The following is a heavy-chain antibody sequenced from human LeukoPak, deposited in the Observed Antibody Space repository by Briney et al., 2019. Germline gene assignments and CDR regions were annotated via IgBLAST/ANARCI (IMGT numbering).Heavy chain of an antibody. Sequence: DPSDTLSLTCTISGGSISSSYWSWIRQPPGKGLEWMGDIYYSGSTNYNPSLKSRVTISVDTSKNQFSLKLSSVTAADTAVYYCARRGAYCGGDCYYFDYWGQGTLVTVSS. V-gene: IGHV4-59*01. D-gene: IGHD2-21*02. CDR2: IYYSGST. CDR1: GGSISSSY. CDR3: ARRGAYCGGDCYYFDY. J-gene: IGHJ4*02.